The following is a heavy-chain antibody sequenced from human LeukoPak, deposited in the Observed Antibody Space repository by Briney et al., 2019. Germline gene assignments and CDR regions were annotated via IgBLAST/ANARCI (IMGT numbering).Heavy chain of an antibody. CDR1: GGSISSSSYY. CDR3: ARTSDWGSWYYYYYYMDV. J-gene: IGHJ6*03. Sequence: SETLSLTCTVSGGSISSSSYYWGWIRQPPGKGLEWIGSIYYSGSTYYNPSLESRVTISVDTSKNQFSLKLSSVTAADTAVYYCARTSDWGSWYYYYYYMDVWGKGTTVTISS. CDR2: IYYSGST. D-gene: IGHD6-13*01. V-gene: IGHV4-39*01.